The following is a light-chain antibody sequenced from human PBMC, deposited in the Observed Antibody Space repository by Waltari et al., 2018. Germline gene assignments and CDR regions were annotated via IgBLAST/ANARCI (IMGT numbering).Light chain of an antibody. J-gene: IGLJ1*01. CDR3: CSYAGSSTLYV. CDR2: EVS. V-gene: IGLV2-23*02. CDR1: SSDVGSYNL. Sequence: QSALTQPASVSGSPGQSITIPCTGTSSDVGSYNLVSWYQQHPGKAPKLMIYEVSKRPSGVSNRFSGSKSGNTASLTISGLQAEDEAYYYCCSYAGSSTLYVFGTGTKVTVL.